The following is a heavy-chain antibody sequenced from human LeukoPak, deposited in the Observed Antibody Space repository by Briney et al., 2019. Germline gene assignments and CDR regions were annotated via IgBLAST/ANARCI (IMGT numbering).Heavy chain of an antibody. V-gene: IGHV3-74*01. CDR1: GFTFSTYW. D-gene: IGHD1-26*01. J-gene: IGHJ4*02. CDR2: ISSDGSTT. CDR3: ARRGGSYNDY. Sequence: QPGGSLRLSCAASGFTFSTYWMHWVRQAPGKGLVWVSRISSDGSTTSYADSVKGRFTISRDNAKNTLYLQMSSLRAEDTAVYYCARRGGSYNDYWGQGTLVTVSS.